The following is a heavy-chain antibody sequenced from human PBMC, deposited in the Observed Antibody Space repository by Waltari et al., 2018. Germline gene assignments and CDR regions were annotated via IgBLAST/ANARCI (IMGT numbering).Heavy chain of an antibody. J-gene: IGHJ4*02. CDR1: GFTFSSYW. Sequence: EVQLVESGGGLVQPGGSLSLSCAASGFTFSSYWMSWVRQAPGKGLEWVANIKQDGSEKYYVDSVKDRFTISRDNAKNSLYLQMNSLRAEDTAVYYCARGRAGTTYNYWGQGTLVTVSS. CDR3: ARGRAGTTYNY. CDR2: IKQDGSEK. D-gene: IGHD1-7*01. V-gene: IGHV3-7*04.